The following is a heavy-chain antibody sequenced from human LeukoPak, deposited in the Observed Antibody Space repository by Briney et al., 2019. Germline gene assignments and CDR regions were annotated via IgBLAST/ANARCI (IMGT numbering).Heavy chain of an antibody. CDR2: IYSSGST. V-gene: IGHV4-61*02. CDR3: ASSLYGDFDY. Sequence: SQTLSLTCTVSGGPISSDIYYWSWIRQPAGKGLEWIGRIYSSGSTNYNPSLKSRVTISVDTSKKQFSLKLSSVTAADTAVYYCASSLYGDFDYWGQGTLVTVSS. CDR1: GGPISSDIYY. D-gene: IGHD4-17*01. J-gene: IGHJ4*02.